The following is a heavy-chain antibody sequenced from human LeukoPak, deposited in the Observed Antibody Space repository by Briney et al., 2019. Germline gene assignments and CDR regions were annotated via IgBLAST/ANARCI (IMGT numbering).Heavy chain of an antibody. J-gene: IGHJ4*02. CDR3: ARRTVHSQQLDHY. V-gene: IGHV3-48*01. CDR2: ISSSSTTI. Sequence: SGGSLRLSCAASGFTFSSYSMMWVRQAPGKGLEWVSYISSSSTTIHYADSVKGRFTISRDNAKNSVYLQMNSLRAEDTAVYYCARRTVHSQQLDHYWGQGTLVTVSS. D-gene: IGHD6-13*01. CDR1: GFTFSSYS.